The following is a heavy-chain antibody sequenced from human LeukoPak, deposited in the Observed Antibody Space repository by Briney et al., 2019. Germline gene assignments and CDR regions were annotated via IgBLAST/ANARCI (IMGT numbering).Heavy chain of an antibody. CDR3: ATGGQWLLPGNY. V-gene: IGHV1-2*02. CDR2: INPNSGGT. Sequence: ASVKVSCKASAYSFTVYFMNCVWQAPGQGLEWMGWINPNSGGTNYAQNFQGRVTMTRDTSISTAYMELSTLRSDDTAVYYCATGGQWLLPGNYWGQGSLVTVSS. J-gene: IGHJ4*02. CDR1: AYSFTVYF. D-gene: IGHD6-19*01.